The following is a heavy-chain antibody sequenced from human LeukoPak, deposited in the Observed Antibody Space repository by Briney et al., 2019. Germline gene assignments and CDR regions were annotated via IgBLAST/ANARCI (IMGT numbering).Heavy chain of an antibody. CDR3: ARENTGRFLNWFDP. CDR1: GGSISSYY. CDR2: IYYSGST. D-gene: IGHD3-3*01. Sequence: SETLSLTCTVSGGSISSYYWSWIRQPPGKGLEWIGYIYYSGSTNYNPSLKSRVTISLDTSKNQFSLKLSSVTAADTAVYYCARENTGRFLNWFDPWGQGTLVTVSS. V-gene: IGHV4-59*01. J-gene: IGHJ5*02.